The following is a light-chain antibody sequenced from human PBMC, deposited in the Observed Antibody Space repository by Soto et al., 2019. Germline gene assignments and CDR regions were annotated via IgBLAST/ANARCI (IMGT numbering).Light chain of an antibody. CDR3: QHYNNWPFT. CDR2: GAS. CDR1: QSVSSY. J-gene: IGKJ3*01. V-gene: IGKV3-15*01. Sequence: EIVMTQSPATLSVSPGERATLSCRASQSVSSYLAWYQQTPGQAPRILIYGASTRATGIPARCIGSGSGTALSLTISSLQTEDFAVYYCQHYNNWPFTCGPGTKVDIK.